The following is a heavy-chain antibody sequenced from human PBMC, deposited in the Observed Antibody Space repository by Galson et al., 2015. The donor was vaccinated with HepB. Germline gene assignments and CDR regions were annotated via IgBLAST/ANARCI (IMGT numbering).Heavy chain of an antibody. V-gene: IGHV7-4-1*02. D-gene: IGHD3-10*01. Sequence: SVKVSCKASGYIFNHYPMNWVRQAPGQGLEWMGWINTNTGNPTYAQGFTGRFVFSLDTSVGTAYLQISSLKADDTAVYYCARTPYYGSGTYNNAWFDPWGQGTLVTVSS. CDR1: GYIFNHYP. CDR2: INTNTGNP. CDR3: ARTPYYGSGTYNNAWFDP. J-gene: IGHJ5*02.